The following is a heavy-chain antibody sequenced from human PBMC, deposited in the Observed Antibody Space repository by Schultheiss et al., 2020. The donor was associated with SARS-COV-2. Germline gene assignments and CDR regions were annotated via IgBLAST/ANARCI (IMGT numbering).Heavy chain of an antibody. Sequence: GGSLRLSCAASGFTFSTYAMHWVRQAPGKGLEWVAAILSDGSNEYYADSVKGRFTISRDKSKNTLYLQMNSLRTEDTAVYYCARDDGSGSYFAYYGMDVWGQGTTVTVSS. CDR1: GFTFSTYA. CDR2: ILSDGSNE. CDR3: ARDDGSGSYFAYYGMDV. J-gene: IGHJ6*02. D-gene: IGHD3-10*01. V-gene: IGHV3-30*01.